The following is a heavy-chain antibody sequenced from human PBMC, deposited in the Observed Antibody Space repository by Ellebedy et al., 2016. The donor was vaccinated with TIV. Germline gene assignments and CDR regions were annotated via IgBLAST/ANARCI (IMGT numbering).Heavy chain of an antibody. CDR3: ARTSMVRGGLYYFDY. Sequence: SETLSLTXAVSGGSISSGGYSWSWIRQPPGKGLEWIGYIYHSGSTYYNPSLKSRVTISVDRSKNQFSLKLSSVTAADTAVYYCARTSMVRGGLYYFDYWGQGTLVTVSS. J-gene: IGHJ4*02. V-gene: IGHV4-30-2*01. CDR2: IYHSGST. CDR1: GGSISSGGYS. D-gene: IGHD3-10*01.